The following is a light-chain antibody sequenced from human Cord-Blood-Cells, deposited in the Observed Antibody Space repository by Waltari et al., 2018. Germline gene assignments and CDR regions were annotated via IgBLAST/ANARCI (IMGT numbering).Light chain of an antibody. CDR1: QSVLYSSNNKNY. CDR3: QQYYSTPYT. J-gene: IGKJ2*01. V-gene: IGKV4-1*01. CDR2: WAS. Sequence: DIVMTQSPDSLAVYLGERATINCKSSQSVLYSSNNKNYLAWYQQKPGQPPKLLIYWASTRESGVPDRFSGSGSGTDFTLTISSLQAEDFAVYYCQQYYSTPYTFGQGTKLEIK.